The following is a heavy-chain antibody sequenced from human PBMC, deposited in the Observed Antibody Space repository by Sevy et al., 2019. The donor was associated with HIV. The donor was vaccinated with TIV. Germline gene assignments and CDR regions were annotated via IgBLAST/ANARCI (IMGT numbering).Heavy chain of an antibody. J-gene: IGHJ6*02. CDR3: ARGQGDDYNYGLDV. V-gene: IGHV3-33*01. D-gene: IGHD1-26*01. CDR2: IWFHGSEK. Sequence: GGSLRLSCAASGFAFSTYGLYWVRQAPGKGLEWVAVIWFHGSEKYYADSVKGRFTISRDNSKSTLYLQMNSLTAADTAVYYCARGQGDDYNYGLDVWGQGTTVTVSS. CDR1: GFAFSTYG.